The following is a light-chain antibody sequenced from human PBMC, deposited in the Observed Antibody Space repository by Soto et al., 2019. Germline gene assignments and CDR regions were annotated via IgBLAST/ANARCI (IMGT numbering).Light chain of an antibody. Sequence: QSALTQPASVPGSPGQSITISCTGTSSDVGGYNYVSWYQQHPGKAPKLMIYEVSNRPSGVSNSFSGSKSGNTASLTISGIQAEDDADYYCTSYTSSATVVFGGGTQLTVL. J-gene: IGLJ2*01. V-gene: IGLV2-14*01. CDR1: SSDVGGYNY. CDR3: TSYTSSATVV. CDR2: EVS.